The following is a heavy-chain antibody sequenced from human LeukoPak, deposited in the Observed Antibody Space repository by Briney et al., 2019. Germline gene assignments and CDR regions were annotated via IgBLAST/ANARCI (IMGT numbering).Heavy chain of an antibody. CDR1: GFTFSSYA. D-gene: IGHD6-19*01. J-gene: IGHJ4*02. Sequence: GGSLRLSCAASGFTFSSYAMSWVRQAPGKGLEWVSAISGSGGSTYYADSVKGRFTISRDNSKNTLYLQMNSLRAEDTAVYYCAKVSSVAGTELLFDYWGQGTLVTVSS. CDR3: AKVSSVAGTELLFDY. V-gene: IGHV3-23*01. CDR2: ISGSGGST.